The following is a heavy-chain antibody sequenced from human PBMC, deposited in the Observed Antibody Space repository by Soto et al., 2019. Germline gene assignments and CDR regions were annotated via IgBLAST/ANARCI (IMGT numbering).Heavy chain of an antibody. J-gene: IGHJ4*02. CDR1: GGTFSSYA. CDR2: IIPIFGAA. D-gene: IGHD2-8*01. Sequence: ASVKVSCKASGGTFSSYAISWVRQAPGQGLEWMGGIIPIFGAANYAQKFQGRVTITADESTSTAYMELSSLRSEDTAVYYCARVRGLNCTNGVCYTNYFDYWGQGTLVTVSS. CDR3: ARVRGLNCTNGVCYTNYFDY. V-gene: IGHV1-69*13.